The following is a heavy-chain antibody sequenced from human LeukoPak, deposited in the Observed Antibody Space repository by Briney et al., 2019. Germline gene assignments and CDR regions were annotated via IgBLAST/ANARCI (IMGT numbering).Heavy chain of an antibody. J-gene: IGHJ5*02. Sequence: AGSLRLSCAASGFTFSSYWMHWVRQAPGKGLVWVSRTNSGGSSTSYADSVNDRFIICRDNAKHTPYLQRNRPSAADTAVYCCPRGGNMTTVSWGQGAPVTLS. D-gene: IGHD3-16*01. CDR2: TNSGGSST. V-gene: IGHV3-74*01. CDR1: GFTFSSYW. CDR3: PRGGNMTTVS.